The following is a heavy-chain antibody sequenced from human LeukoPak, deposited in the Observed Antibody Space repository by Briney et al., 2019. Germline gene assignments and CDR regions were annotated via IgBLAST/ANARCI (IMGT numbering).Heavy chain of an antibody. CDR2: ISSSGSTI. D-gene: IGHD3-16*01. V-gene: IGHV3-11*01. CDR1: GFTFSDYY. CDR3: ARTRGSYNYYYYYMDV. Sequence: KPGGSLRLSCAASGFTFSDYYMSWLRQAPGKGLECVSYISSSGSTIYYADSVKGRFTISRDNAKNSLYLQMNSLRAEDTAVYYCARTRGSYNYYYYYMDVRGKGTTVTVSS. J-gene: IGHJ6*03.